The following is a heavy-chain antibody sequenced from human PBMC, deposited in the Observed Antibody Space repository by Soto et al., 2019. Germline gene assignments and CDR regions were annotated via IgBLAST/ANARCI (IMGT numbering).Heavy chain of an antibody. V-gene: IGHV1-3*01. Sequence: ASVKVSCKASEYTFTSYTMHWVRQAPGQRLEWMGWINGGNGNTKYSQKFQGRVTITRDTSASTAYMELSSLRSDDTAVYYCARELQGLYYFDYWGQGTLVTAPQ. J-gene: IGHJ4*02. D-gene: IGHD4-4*01. CDR3: ARELQGLYYFDY. CDR2: INGGNGNT. CDR1: EYTFTSYT.